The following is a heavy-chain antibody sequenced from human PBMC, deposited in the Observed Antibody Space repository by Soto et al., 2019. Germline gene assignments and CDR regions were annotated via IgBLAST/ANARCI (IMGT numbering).Heavy chain of an antibody. CDR2: IYYSGST. CDR1: GGSISSSSYY. D-gene: IGHD1-26*01. CDR3: ARRRSSPYYYYGMDV. Sequence: PSETLYLTCTVSGGSISSSSYYWGWIRQPPGKGLEWIGSIYYSGSTYYNPSLKSRVTISVDTSKNQFSLKLSSVTAADTAVYYCARRRSSPYYYYGMDVWGQGTTVTVSS. V-gene: IGHV4-39*01. J-gene: IGHJ6*02.